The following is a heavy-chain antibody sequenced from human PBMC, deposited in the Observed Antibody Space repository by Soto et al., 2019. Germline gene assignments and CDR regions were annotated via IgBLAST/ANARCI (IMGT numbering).Heavy chain of an antibody. CDR1: GCSISSLGC. CDR2: IYYSGTT. V-gene: IGHV4-28*01. J-gene: IGHJ4*02. CDR3: PRRYGRAIDY. Sequence: LSWAVFGCSISSLGCRGRIRQPPGKGLEGIGYIYYSGTTYHNPSLKSRVTISVDTSKNQFSLKLSSVTAGDTDGYYCPRRYGRAIDYWGQGTLVTGSS. D-gene: IGHD3-16*01.